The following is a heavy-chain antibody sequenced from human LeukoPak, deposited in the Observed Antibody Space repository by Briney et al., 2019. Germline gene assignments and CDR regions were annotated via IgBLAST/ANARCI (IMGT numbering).Heavy chain of an antibody. D-gene: IGHD1-26*01. Sequence: AASVKVSCKASGFTFTSSATQWVRQARGQRLEWIGWIVVGSGNTDYAQKFQERVTITRDMSTSTAYMELSSLRSEDTAVYYCAADGEDSGSYSSFDYWGQGTLVTVSS. CDR3: AADGEDSGSYSSFDY. CDR2: IVVGSGNT. J-gene: IGHJ4*02. V-gene: IGHV1-58*02. CDR1: GFTFTSSA.